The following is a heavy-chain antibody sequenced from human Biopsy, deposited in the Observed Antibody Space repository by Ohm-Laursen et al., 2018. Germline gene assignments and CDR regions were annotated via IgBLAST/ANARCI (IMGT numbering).Heavy chain of an antibody. V-gene: IGHV3-48*03. CDR1: GFTFSSYE. D-gene: IGHD3-22*01. CDR3: ARDYDTSGYYYVS. CDR2: ISSSGSTI. J-gene: IGHJ5*02. Sequence: SLRLSCTASGFTFSSYEMNWVRQAPGKGLEWVSYISSSGSTIYYADSVKGRFTISRDDPKNTLYLQMNSLRAEDTAVYYCARDYDTSGYYYVSWGQGTLVTVSS.